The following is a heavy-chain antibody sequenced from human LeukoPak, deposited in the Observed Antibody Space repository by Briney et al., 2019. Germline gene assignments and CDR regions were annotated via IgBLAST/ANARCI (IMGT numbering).Heavy chain of an antibody. D-gene: IGHD2-21*01. J-gene: IGHJ4*02. CDR1: GFTFSSYW. Sequence: GGSLRLSCAASGFTFSSYWMHWVRQAPGKGLVWVSRINSDGSSKSYADSVKGRFTISRDNAKNTLYLQMNSLRAEDTAVYYCARGGILWSYDYWGQGTLVTVSS. CDR2: INSDGSSK. CDR3: ARGGILWSYDY. V-gene: IGHV3-74*01.